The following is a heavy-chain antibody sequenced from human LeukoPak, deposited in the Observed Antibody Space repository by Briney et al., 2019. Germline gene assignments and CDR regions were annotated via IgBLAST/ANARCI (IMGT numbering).Heavy chain of an antibody. J-gene: IGHJ4*02. V-gene: IGHV4-59*01. CDR2: IYYSGST. CDR3: ARAGYYYDSSGYSPPDH. D-gene: IGHD3-22*01. CDR1: GGSISSYY. Sequence: PSETLSLTCTVSGGSISSYYWSWIRQPPGKGLEWIGYIYYSGSTNYNPSLKSRVTISVDTSKNQFSLKLSSVTAADTAVYYCARAGYYYDSSGYSPPDHWGQGTLVTVSS.